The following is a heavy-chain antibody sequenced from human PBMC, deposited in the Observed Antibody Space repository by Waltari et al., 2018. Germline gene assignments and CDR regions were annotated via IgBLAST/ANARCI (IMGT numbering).Heavy chain of an antibody. CDR1: GFTFTSSA. V-gene: IGHV1-58*01. CDR2: RVVCSGKT. Sequence: QMQLVQSGPEVKKPGTSVNVSCKASGFTFTSSAVQWVRQARVQRLEWIGWRVVCSGKTNYGQKFQERVTITRDMYTSTAYMELSSLRSEDPAVYYCAADRYDSTFCSYWGQGTLVTVSS. D-gene: IGHD3-16*01. J-gene: IGHJ4*02. CDR3: AADRYDSTFCSY.